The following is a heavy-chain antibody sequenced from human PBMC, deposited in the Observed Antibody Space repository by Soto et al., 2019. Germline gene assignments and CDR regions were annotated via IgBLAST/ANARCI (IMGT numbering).Heavy chain of an antibody. Sequence: SETLSLTCAVYGGSFSGYYWSWIRQPPGKGLEWIGEINHSGSTNYNPSLKSRVTISVDTSKNQFSLKLSSVTAADTAVYYCARGPRYFDWLLPLQYYYSGMDVWGQGTTVTVSS. J-gene: IGHJ6*02. V-gene: IGHV4-34*01. CDR3: ARGPRYFDWLLPLQYYYSGMDV. CDR2: INHSGST. CDR1: GGSFSGYY. D-gene: IGHD3-9*01.